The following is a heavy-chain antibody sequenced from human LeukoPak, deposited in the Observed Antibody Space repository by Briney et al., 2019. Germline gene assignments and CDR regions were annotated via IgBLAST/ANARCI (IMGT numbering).Heavy chain of an antibody. J-gene: IGHJ4*02. D-gene: IGHD5-24*01. CDR3: ATGGDGYNLFDY. Sequence: SVKVSCKASGGTFSSYAISWVRQAPGQGLEWMGGIIPIFGTANYAQKFQGRVTITTDESTSTAYMGLSSLRSEDTAVYYCATGGDGYNLFDYWGQGTLVTVSS. CDR1: GGTFSSYA. V-gene: IGHV1-69*05. CDR2: IIPIFGTA.